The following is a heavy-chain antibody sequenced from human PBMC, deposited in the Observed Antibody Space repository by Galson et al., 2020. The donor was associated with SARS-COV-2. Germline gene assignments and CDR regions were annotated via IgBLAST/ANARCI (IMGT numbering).Heavy chain of an antibody. CDR1: GFTFSSSW. Sequence: GESLKISCAASGFTFSSSWMHWVRQAPGKGLVWVSRINSDESSTSYADSVKGRFTISRDNAKNTLYLQMNSLRAKDTAVYYCARVGTRSGWKYYFDYWGQGTLVTVSS. CDR3: ARVGTRSGWKYYFDY. V-gene: IGHV3-74*01. J-gene: IGHJ4*02. CDR2: INSDESST. D-gene: IGHD6-19*01.